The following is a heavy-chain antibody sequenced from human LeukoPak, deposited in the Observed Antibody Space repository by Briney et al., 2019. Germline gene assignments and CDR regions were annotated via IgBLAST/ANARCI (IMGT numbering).Heavy chain of an antibody. CDR3: ARGVAWVHEFDY. CDR1: GFTFSSYA. J-gene: IGHJ4*02. V-gene: IGHV3-30-3*01. D-gene: IGHD2-15*01. Sequence: GGSLRLSCAASGFTFSSYAIHWVRQAPGKGLGWVAVISYDGHNKYYADSVKGRFTISRDNSQNTVDLQMNSLIPEDTAVYYCARGVAWVHEFDYWGQGTMVTVSS. CDR2: ISYDGHNK.